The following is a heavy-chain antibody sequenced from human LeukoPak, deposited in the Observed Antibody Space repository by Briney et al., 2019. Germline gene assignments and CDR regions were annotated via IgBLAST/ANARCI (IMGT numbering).Heavy chain of an antibody. J-gene: IGHJ4*02. CDR1: GGTFSSYA. V-gene: IGHV1-69*13. D-gene: IGHD3-16*02. Sequence: SVKVSCKASGGTFSSYAISWVRQAPGQGLEWMGGIIPIFGTANYAQKFQGRVKITADESTSTAYMELSSLRSEDTAVYYCAFGLRLGELSLFYWGQGTLVTVSS. CDR3: AFGLRLGELSLFY. CDR2: IIPIFGTA.